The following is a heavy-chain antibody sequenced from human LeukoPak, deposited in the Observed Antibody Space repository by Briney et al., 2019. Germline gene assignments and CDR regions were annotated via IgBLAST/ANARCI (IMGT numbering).Heavy chain of an antibody. CDR2: INHSGST. CDR1: GGSFSGYY. CDR3: ARGPGAVVVPAAYYYGMDV. J-gene: IGHJ6*02. D-gene: IGHD2-2*01. Sequence: PSGTLSLTCAVYGGSFSGYYWSWIRQPPGKGLEWIGEINHSGSTNYNPSLKSRVTISVDTSKNQFSLKLSSVTAADTAVYYCARGPGAVVVPAAYYYGMDVWGQGTTVTVSS. V-gene: IGHV4-34*01.